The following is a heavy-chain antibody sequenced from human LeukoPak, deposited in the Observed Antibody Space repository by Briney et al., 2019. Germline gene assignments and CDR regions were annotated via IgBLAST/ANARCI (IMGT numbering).Heavy chain of an antibody. CDR1: GGSISSYY. Sequence: PSETLSLTCTVSGGSISSYYWSWIRQPPGKGLEWIGRIYTSGSTNYNPSLKSRVTMSVDTSKNQFSLKLSSVTAADTAVYYCASEYYYGSGSYSYWGQGTLVTVSS. D-gene: IGHD3-10*01. J-gene: IGHJ4*02. V-gene: IGHV4-4*07. CDR2: IYTSGST. CDR3: ASEYYYGSGSYSY.